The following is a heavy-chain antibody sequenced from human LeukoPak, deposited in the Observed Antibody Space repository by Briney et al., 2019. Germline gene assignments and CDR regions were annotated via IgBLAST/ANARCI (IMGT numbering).Heavy chain of an antibody. D-gene: IGHD3-10*01. CDR2: INAGNGNT. CDR1: GYTFTSYA. CDR3: ARVTLWFGYYFDY. J-gene: IGHJ4*02. Sequence: ASVKVPCKASGYTFTSYAMHWVRQAPGQRLEWIGWINAGNGNTKYSQKFQGRVTITRDTSASTAYMELSSLRSEDTAVYYCARVTLWFGYYFDYWGQGTLVTVSS. V-gene: IGHV1-3*01.